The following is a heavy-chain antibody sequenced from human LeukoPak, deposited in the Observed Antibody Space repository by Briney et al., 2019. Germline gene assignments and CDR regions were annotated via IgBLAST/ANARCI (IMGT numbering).Heavy chain of an antibody. V-gene: IGHV1-2*02. CDR1: GYTFTGYY. D-gene: IGHD6-19*01. CDR3: ARGQPAAGRSHYYYGMDV. CDR2: INPNSGGT. J-gene: IGHJ6*02. Sequence: ASVKVSCKASGYTFTGYYMHWVRQAPGQGLEWMGWINPNSGGTNYAQKFQGRVTMTRDTSISTVYMELSRLRSDDTAVYYCARGQPAAGRSHYYYGMDVWGQGTTVTVSS.